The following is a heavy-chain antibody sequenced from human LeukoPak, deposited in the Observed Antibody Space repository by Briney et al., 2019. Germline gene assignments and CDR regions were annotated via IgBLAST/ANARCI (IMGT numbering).Heavy chain of an antibody. V-gene: IGHV3-11*01. D-gene: IGHD3-10*01. Sequence: PGWALRLSCAASGFTFIDYYMSWIRQAPGKGLEWVSYISSSGSTIYYADSVKGRFTISRDNAKNSLYLQMNSLRAEDTAVYYCARDAVTMVRGVNYWGQGTLVTVSS. J-gene: IGHJ4*02. CDR3: ARDAVTMVRGVNY. CDR2: ISSSGSTI. CDR1: GFTFIDYY.